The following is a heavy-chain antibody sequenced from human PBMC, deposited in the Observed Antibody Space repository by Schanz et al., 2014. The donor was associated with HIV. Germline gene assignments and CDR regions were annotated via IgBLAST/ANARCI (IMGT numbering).Heavy chain of an antibody. CDR1: GYSFPSYA. CDR2: MNPNRGNT. D-gene: IGHD3-3*01. CDR3: ARMGVTIFGGGLDV. V-gene: IGHV1-8*01. Sequence: QVLLVQSGAEVKKPGASVKVSCKASGYSFPSYAFNWVRQAPGQGLEWMGWMNPNRGNTGFAQKFQGRVTMTRNTSISTAYMELSSLISEDTAVYYCARMGVTIFGGGLDVWGQGTTVTVSS. J-gene: IGHJ6*02.